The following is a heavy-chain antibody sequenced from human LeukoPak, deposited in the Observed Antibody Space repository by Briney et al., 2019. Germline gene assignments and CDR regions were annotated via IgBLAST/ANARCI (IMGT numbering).Heavy chain of an antibody. CDR3: ATSRSMVRGMEDWFDP. CDR1: GYTLTELS. V-gene: IGHV1-24*01. Sequence: ASVKVSCKVSGYTLTELSMHWVRQAPGKGLEWMGGFDPEDGETIYAQKFQGRVTMTEDTSTDTAYMELSSLRSEDTAVYYCATSRSMVRGMEDWFDPWGQGTLVTVSS. J-gene: IGHJ5*02. CDR2: FDPEDGET. D-gene: IGHD3-10*01.